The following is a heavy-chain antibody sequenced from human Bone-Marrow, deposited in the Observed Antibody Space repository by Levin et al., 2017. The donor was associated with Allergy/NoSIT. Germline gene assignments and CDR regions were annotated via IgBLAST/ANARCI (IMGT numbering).Heavy chain of an antibody. CDR3: ATNKSHY. CDR2: IKRDGIEK. CDR1: GFTFSMYW. Sequence: GGSLRLSCVASGFTFSMYWMTWVRQAPGKGLEWVANIKRDGIEKYYVDSVRGRFTISRDNAKNSVFLEMKNLRVEDTAVYYCATNKSHYWGQGVLVTVS. J-gene: IGHJ4*02. V-gene: IGHV3-7*01.